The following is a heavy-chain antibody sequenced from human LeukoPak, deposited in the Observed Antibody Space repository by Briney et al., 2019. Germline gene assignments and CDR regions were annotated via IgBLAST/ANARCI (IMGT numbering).Heavy chain of an antibody. V-gene: IGHV1-2*02. CDR2: ISPNSGDT. CDR1: GYSFTGYF. CDR3: ARRFYYAMDV. J-gene: IGHJ6*02. D-gene: IGHD3-16*01. Sequence: ASVKVSCKASGYSFTGYFMQWVRQAPGQGLEWMGWISPNSGDTNYAQKFQGRVTMTRDTSISTAYMELSRLRSDDVAVYYCARRFYYAMDVWGQGTTVTVSS.